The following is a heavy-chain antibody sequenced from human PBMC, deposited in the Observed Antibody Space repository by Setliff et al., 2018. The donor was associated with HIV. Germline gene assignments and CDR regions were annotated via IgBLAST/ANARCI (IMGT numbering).Heavy chain of an antibody. V-gene: IGHV1-18*01. D-gene: IGHD6-19*01. CDR3: ARMGSGWFIGLDP. J-gene: IGHJ5*02. Sequence: ASVKVSCKASGYTFTNYGISWVRQAPGQGPEWLGWISAYNGDTKYAQKFQGRVTMTTDTSTTTAYMELKSLRSDDTAVYYCARMGSGWFIGLDPWGQGSLVTVSS. CDR1: GYTFTNYG. CDR2: ISAYNGDT.